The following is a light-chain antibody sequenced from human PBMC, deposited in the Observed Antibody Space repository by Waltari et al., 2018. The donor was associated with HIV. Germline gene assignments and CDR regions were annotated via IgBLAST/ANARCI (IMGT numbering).Light chain of an antibody. CDR3: GAWDSSLSAVV. J-gene: IGLJ2*01. Sequence: QSVLTQPPSVSAAPGQMVTISCSGSSSNIGNNYVSWYQQLPGTAPKLLIYDNLKRPQGIPDLFSGSKSGTSATLGITGLQTGDEAYYYCGAWDSSLSAVVFGGGTKLIVL. V-gene: IGLV1-51*01. CDR2: DNL. CDR1: SSNIGNNY.